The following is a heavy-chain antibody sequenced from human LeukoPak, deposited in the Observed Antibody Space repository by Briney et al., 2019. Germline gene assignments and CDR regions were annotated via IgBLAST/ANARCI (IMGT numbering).Heavy chain of an antibody. CDR2: ITNSGNSK. J-gene: IGHJ4*02. V-gene: IGHV3-48*01. D-gene: IGHD3-22*01. CDR3: ARTRSGGYLTFDY. CDR1: EFTFSSYS. Sequence: GGSLRLSCAASEFTFSSYSMNWVRQAPGTGLEWVSYITNSGNSKSYADSVKGRFTISRDNTKNSLYLQMNGLRAEDTAVYYCARTRSGGYLTFDYWGQGILVTVSS.